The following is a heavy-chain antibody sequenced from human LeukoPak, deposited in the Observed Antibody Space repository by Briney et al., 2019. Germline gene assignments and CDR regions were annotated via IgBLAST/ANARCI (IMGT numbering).Heavy chain of an antibody. J-gene: IGHJ6*02. CDR3: ARGGGLDV. CDR2: INHNGNVN. CDR1: GFTFSSYW. D-gene: IGHD3-16*01. Sequence: GGSLRLSCAASGFTFSSYWMNWARQAPGKGLEWVASINHNGNVNYYVDSVKGLFTISRDNAKNSLYLQMSNLRAEDTAVYFCARGGGLDVWGRGATVTVSS. V-gene: IGHV3-7*03.